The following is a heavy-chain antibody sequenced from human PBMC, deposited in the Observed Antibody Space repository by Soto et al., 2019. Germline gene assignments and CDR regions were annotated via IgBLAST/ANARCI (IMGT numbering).Heavy chain of an antibody. CDR2: IYYSGST. J-gene: IGHJ3*02. CDR1: GGSISSYY. D-gene: IGHD1-26*01. CDR3: ARRSGCCDGDDAFDI. Sequence: PSETLSLTCTVSGGSISSYYWSWIRQPPGKGLEWIGYIYYSGSTNYNPSLKSRVTISVDTSKNQFSLKLSSVTAADTAVYYCARRSGCCDGDDAFDIWGQGTMVTVSS. V-gene: IGHV4-59*01.